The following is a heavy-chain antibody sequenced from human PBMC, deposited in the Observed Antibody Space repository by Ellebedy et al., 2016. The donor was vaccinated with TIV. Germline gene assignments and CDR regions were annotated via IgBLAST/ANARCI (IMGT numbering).Heavy chain of an antibody. Sequence: PGGSLRLSCAASGFTFSRYNMNWVRKAPGKGLEWVSFIDTSSTTIYYADSVKGRFTITRDNAKNSLYLQMSSLRDEDTAVYYCARDYYESSGYYYGGFWGQGTLVTVSS. V-gene: IGHV3-48*02. CDR1: GFTFSRYN. CDR2: IDTSSTTI. CDR3: ARDYYESSGYYYGGF. D-gene: IGHD3-22*01. J-gene: IGHJ4*02.